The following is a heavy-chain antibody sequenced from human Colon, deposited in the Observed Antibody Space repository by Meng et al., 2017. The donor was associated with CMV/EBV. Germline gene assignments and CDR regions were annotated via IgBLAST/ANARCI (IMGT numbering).Heavy chain of an antibody. CDR2: IYAGGRST. D-gene: IGHD3-3*02. V-gene: IGHV3-23*03. CDR3: ASGHLY. J-gene: IGHJ1*01. CDR1: GFTFSNHA. Sequence: GESLKISCAGSGFTFSNHAMSWVRQAPGKGLEWVSVIYAGGRSTYFADSVKGRFIISRDDSKNTLYMEMNSLRAEDTAVYYCASGHLYWGQGTLVTVSS.